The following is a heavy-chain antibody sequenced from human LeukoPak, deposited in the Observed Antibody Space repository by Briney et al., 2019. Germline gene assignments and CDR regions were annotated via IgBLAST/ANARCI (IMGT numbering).Heavy chain of an antibody. Sequence: PSETLSLTCTVSGGSICRYYWSWIRQPPGKGLEWVGYIYYNVDTDYNPSLESRVTISVDTSKNQISLKLSSVTAADTAVYYCARNTGWRRPCDYWGQGTLVTVSS. CDR3: ARNTGWRRPCDY. CDR2: IYYNVDT. J-gene: IGHJ4*02. CDR1: GGSICRYY. V-gene: IGHV4-59*01. D-gene: IGHD6-19*01.